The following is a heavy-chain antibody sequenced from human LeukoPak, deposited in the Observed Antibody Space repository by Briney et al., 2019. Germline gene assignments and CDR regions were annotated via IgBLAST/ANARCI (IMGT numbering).Heavy chain of an antibody. V-gene: IGHV3-69-1*01. CDR2: ISSTGSV. CDR1: GFTFSAHS. D-gene: IGHD3-3*01. Sequence: GGSLRLSCAGSGFTFSAHSMNWVRQAPGRPPEWLSYISSTGSVYYAPSVQGRFAISRDNARDSLFLQMSGLRGEDTAVYYCARGFWSCPSGWGVAFDLWGQGTMVTVSS. CDR3: ARGFWSCPSGWGVAFDL. J-gene: IGHJ3*01.